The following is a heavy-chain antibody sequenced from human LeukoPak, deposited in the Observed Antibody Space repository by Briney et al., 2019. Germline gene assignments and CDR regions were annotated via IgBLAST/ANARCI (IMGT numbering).Heavy chain of an antibody. CDR1: GFTFNNAW. Sequence: GGSLRLSCTASGFTFNNAWMSWIRQAPGKGLEWVSRIKSKTDGGTTDYAAPVKGRFTISRDDSKNTLYLQMNSLKTEDTAVYYCGRPLDVWGKGTTVTVSS. CDR2: IKSKTDGGTT. V-gene: IGHV3-15*01. J-gene: IGHJ6*04. CDR3: GRPLDV.